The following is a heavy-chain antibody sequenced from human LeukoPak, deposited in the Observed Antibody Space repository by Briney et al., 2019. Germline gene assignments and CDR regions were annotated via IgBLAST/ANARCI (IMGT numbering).Heavy chain of an antibody. J-gene: IGHJ4*02. CDR2: ITASGTAM. CDR1: GFTFSSYS. CDR3: AREGRYCGGDCYFDY. V-gene: IGHV3-48*02. D-gene: IGHD2-21*02. Sequence: GGSLRLSCAASGFTFSSYSMNWVRQAPGKGLEWVSHITASGTAMFYADSVKGRFTISRDNAKNSLYLQMNSLRDEDTAVYYCAREGRYCGGDCYFDYWGQGTLVTVSS.